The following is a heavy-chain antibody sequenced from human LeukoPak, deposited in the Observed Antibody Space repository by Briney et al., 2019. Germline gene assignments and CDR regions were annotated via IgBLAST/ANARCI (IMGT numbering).Heavy chain of an antibody. J-gene: IGHJ4*02. CDR3: ARQRRFPYYFDY. CDR1: GGSISSGSYY. CDR2: IYTSGST. V-gene: IGHV4-61*02. Sequence: SETLSLTCTVSGGSISSGSYYWSWIRQPAGKGLEWIGRIYTSGSTNYNPSLKSRVTISVDTSKNQFSLRLSSVTAADTAVYYCARQRRFPYYFDYWGQGTLVTVSS. D-gene: IGHD3-3*01.